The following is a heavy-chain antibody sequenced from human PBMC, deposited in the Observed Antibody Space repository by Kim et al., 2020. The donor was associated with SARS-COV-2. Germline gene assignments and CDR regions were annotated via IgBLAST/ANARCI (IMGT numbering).Heavy chain of an antibody. CDR3: ARDEDIVVVVAATEKFSRYYGMDV. J-gene: IGHJ6*02. Sequence: GGSLRLSCAASGFTFSSYAMHWVRQAPGKGLEWVAVISYDGSNKYYADSVKGRFTISRDNSKNTLYLQMNSLRAEDTAVYYCARDEDIVVVVAATEKFSRYYGMDVWGQGTTATVSS. CDR2: ISYDGSNK. CDR1: GFTFSSYA. D-gene: IGHD2-15*01. V-gene: IGHV3-30*04.